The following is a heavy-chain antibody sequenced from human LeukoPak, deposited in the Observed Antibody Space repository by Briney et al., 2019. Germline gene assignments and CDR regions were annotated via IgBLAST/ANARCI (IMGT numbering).Heavy chain of an antibody. D-gene: IGHD3-10*01. Sequence: PSETLSLTCTVPGGSISSSSYYWGWIRQPPGKGLEWIGSIYYSGSTYYNPSLKSRVTISVDTSKNQFSLKLSSVTAADTAVYYCARRGFTMVRGVTKNYYYYYMDVWGKGTTVTISS. J-gene: IGHJ6*03. CDR3: ARRGFTMVRGVTKNYYYYYMDV. V-gene: IGHV4-39*01. CDR1: GGSISSSSYY. CDR2: IYYSGST.